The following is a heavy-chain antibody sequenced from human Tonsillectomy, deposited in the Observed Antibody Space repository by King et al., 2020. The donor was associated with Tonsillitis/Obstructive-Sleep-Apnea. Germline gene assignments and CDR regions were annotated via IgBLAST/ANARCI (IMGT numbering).Heavy chain of an antibody. Sequence: VQLQELGPGLVKPSGTLSLTCAVSGDSISSSHWWIWVCQPPGKGLEWIWEIYTSGTTHYHPSLKSRVTVSIDKSKNQFSLKLSSVTAADTAVYYCARGGYDSGSYSAYWGQGTLVTVSS. CDR3: ARGGYDSGSYSAY. CDR2: IYTSGTT. J-gene: IGHJ4*02. CDR1: GDSISSSHW. V-gene: IGHV4-4*02. D-gene: IGHD3-10*01.